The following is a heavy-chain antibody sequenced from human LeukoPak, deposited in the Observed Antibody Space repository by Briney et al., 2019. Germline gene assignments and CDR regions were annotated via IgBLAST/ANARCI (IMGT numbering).Heavy chain of an antibody. Sequence: KPSETPSLTCTVSGGYIGSYYWSWIRQPAGKGLEWIGRKNTDYNPSLKSRVTMSVDMSTSQFSLRLTSVTAADTAVYYCAREGDYGDYSKSFYYMDVWGKGTTVTVSS. CDR3: AREGDYGDYSKSFYYMDV. CDR2: KNT. D-gene: IGHD4-17*01. V-gene: IGHV4-4*07. J-gene: IGHJ6*03. CDR1: GGYIGSYY.